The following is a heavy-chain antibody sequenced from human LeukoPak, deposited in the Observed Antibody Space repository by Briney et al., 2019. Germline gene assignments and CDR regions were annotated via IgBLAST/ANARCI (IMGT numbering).Heavy chain of an antibody. CDR1: GFTFSSYG. D-gene: IGHD3-9*01. CDR2: ISYDGSNK. Sequence: PGRSLRLSCAASGFTFSSYGMHWVRPAPGKGLGWVAVISYDGSNKYYADSVKGRFTISRDNSKNTLYLQMNSLRAEDTAVYYCAKDLITIISPVDYWGQGTLVTVSS. J-gene: IGHJ4*02. V-gene: IGHV3-30*18. CDR3: AKDLITIISPVDY.